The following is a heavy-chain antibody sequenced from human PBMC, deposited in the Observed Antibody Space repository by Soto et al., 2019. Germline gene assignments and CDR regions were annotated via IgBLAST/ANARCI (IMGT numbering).Heavy chain of an antibody. V-gene: IGHV1-3*01. CDR1: GYTFTSYP. J-gene: IGHJ4*02. CDR2: INAGNGNT. D-gene: IGHD5-12*01. CDR3: ARAGGIDGGYIYFDY. Sequence: QGQLVQSGAEVKKPGASVKVSCKASGYTFTSYPMHWVRQAPGHRLEWKGWINAGNGNTKYSHQFQLSASFYRDTSANTVYMELSCLTSEATAVYYCARAGGIDGGYIYFDYWGQGTPVTVSS.